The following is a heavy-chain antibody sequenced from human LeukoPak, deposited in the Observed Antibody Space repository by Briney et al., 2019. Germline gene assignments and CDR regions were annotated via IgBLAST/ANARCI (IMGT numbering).Heavy chain of an antibody. Sequence: ASVKVSCKASGYTFTSNGISWVRQAPGQGLEWMGWINAYNVNTNYAQKLQGRDTMTTDTSTSTAYMELRSLRSDDTAVYYCVRRNYYDSSGYGTSFDYWGQGTLVTVSS. V-gene: IGHV1-18*01. CDR3: VRRNYYDSSGYGTSFDY. CDR2: INAYNVNT. CDR1: GYTFTSNG. D-gene: IGHD3-22*01. J-gene: IGHJ4*02.